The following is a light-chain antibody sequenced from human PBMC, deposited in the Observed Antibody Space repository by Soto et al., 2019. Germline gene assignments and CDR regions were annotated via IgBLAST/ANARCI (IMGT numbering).Light chain of an antibody. Sequence: DIQMTQSPSTLSGSVGDRFTITCRASQSISSWLAWYQQKVGKAPQLLIYKASNLQSGVPSRFSGGGSGTEFTLTISSLQPDDFATYYCLQYSTYPLTFGGGTKVDIK. J-gene: IGKJ4*01. V-gene: IGKV1-5*03. CDR2: KAS. CDR1: QSISSW. CDR3: LQYSTYPLT.